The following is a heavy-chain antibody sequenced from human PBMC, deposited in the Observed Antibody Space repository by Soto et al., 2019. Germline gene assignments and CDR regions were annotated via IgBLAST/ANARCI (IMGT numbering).Heavy chain of an antibody. CDR2: VNPNSGDT. Sequence: QVQLVQSGAEVKKPGASVKISCKASGYTFSSYDINWVRQAAGQGLEWMGWVNPNSGDTDYAQKFQGRVTMTRGTSIRTAYMELSSLRSEDSAVYYCARKGFLDWFLDFWGQGTLVTVSS. J-gene: IGHJ4*02. CDR1: GYTFSSYD. CDR3: ARKGFLDWFLDF. V-gene: IGHV1-8*01. D-gene: IGHD3-9*01.